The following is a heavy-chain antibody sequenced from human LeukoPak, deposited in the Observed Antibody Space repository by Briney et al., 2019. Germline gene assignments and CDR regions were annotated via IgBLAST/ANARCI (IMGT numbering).Heavy chain of an antibody. CDR1: GGSISSSSYY. J-gene: IGHJ6*02. CDR2: IYFSGST. Sequence: PSETLSLTCTVSGGSISSSSYYWGWIRQPPGKGPEWIGSIYFSGSTYYNPSLKSRVTISVDTSKNQFSLKVSSVTAADTAVYYCAREGSTAGGRTTVTRGHGYGMDVWGQGTTVTVSS. CDR3: AREGSTAGGRTTVTRGHGYGMDV. V-gene: IGHV4-39*07. D-gene: IGHD4-17*01.